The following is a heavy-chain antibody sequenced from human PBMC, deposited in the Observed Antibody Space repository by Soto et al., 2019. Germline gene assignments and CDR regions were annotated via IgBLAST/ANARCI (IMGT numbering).Heavy chain of an antibody. Sequence: GGSLRLSCAASGFTFSSYAMHWVRQAPGEGQSIRRGLEWVSAISGSGGSTDYADSVKGRFTISRDNSKNSLYLQMNSLRAEDTAVYYCAKESPGSGSSDWFDPWGQGTLVTVSS. CDR2: ISGSGGST. CDR1: GFTFSSYA. V-gene: IGHV3-23*01. CDR3: AKESPGSGSSDWFDP. J-gene: IGHJ5*02. D-gene: IGHD3-10*01.